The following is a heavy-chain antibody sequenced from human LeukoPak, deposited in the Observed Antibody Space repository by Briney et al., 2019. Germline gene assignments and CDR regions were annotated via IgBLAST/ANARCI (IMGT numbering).Heavy chain of an antibody. CDR3: VKDTHYGDYLLVN. CDR1: GFTFSSYA. D-gene: IGHD4-17*01. Sequence: GGSLRLSCSASGFTFSSYAMHWVRQAPGKGLEYVSAISSNGGSTYYADSVKGRFTISRDNSKNTLYLQVSSLRAEDTAVYYCVKDTHYGDYLLVNWGQGTLVTVSS. CDR2: ISSNGGST. J-gene: IGHJ4*02. V-gene: IGHV3-64D*06.